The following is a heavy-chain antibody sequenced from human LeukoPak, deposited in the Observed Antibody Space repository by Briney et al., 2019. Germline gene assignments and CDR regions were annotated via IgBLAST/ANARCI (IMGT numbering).Heavy chain of an antibody. CDR2: IYYSGST. Sequence: SETLSLTCTVSGGSVSSYYWSWIRQPPGKGLEWIGYIYYSGSTNYNPSLKSRVTISVGTSKNQFSPKLSSVTAADTAVYYCARLTERYYYFDYWGQGTLVTVSS. J-gene: IGHJ4*02. CDR3: ARLTERYYYFDY. V-gene: IGHV4-59*02. D-gene: IGHD3-16*01. CDR1: GGSVSSYY.